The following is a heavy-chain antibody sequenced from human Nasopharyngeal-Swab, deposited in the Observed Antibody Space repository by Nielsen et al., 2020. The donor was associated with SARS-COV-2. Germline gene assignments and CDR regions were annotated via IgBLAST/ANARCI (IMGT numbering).Heavy chain of an antibody. J-gene: IGHJ6*02. D-gene: IGHD3-9*01. CDR2: IKSSGGTT. Sequence: ASVKVSCKASGYTFTSYYMHWVRQAPGQGLEWMGIIKSSGGTTRYAQKFQGRVTMTRDTSTSTVYMELSSLRSEDTAVYYCAREASADILTGVYGMDVWGQGTTVTVSS. CDR3: AREASADILTGVYGMDV. V-gene: IGHV1-46*01. CDR1: GYTFTSYY.